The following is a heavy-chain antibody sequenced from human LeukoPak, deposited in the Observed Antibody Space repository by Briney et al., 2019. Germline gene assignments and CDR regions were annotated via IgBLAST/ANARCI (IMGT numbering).Heavy chain of an antibody. V-gene: IGHV3-74*01. CDR2: INSDGSTT. CDR1: GFTFSSYW. D-gene: IGHD5-18*01. J-gene: IGHJ4*02. CDR3: ARDYRTATDY. Sequence: GGSLRLSCAASGFTFSSYWMHWVRQAPGKGLVWGSRINSDGSTTSYADSVKGRFTISRDNAKNTLYLQMNSLRAEDTAVYYCARDYRTATDYWGQGTLVTVSS.